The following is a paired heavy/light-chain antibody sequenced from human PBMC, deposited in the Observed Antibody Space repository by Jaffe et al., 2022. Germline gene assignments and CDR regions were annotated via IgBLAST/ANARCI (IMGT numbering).Light chain of an antibody. V-gene: IGLV2-23*01. CDR3: CSYADSRILL. Sequence: QSALTQPASVSGSPGQSITISCTGTSSDVGTFNLVSWYQRHPGKAPNLMIYEVTKRPSGVSDRFSGSKSGNTASLTISGLQAEDEADYYCCSYADSRILLFGGGTKVTVL. J-gene: IGLJ2*01. CDR1: SSDVGTFNL. CDR2: EVT.
Heavy chain of an antibody. J-gene: IGHJ2*01. V-gene: IGHV4-39*01. CDR1: GGSISGSGRY. CDR2: IHYTGST. Sequence: QVQLQESGPGLVKPSETLSLNCTVSGGSISGSGRYWGWIRQPPGKALEWIGNIHYTGSTYHNPSLKSRVTISVDTTKNQFSLRLSSVTASDTALYYCARHGDYRGYGRSVGWYLELWGRGTLVTVSS. D-gene: IGHD4-17*01. CDR3: ARHGDYRGYGRSVGWYLEL.